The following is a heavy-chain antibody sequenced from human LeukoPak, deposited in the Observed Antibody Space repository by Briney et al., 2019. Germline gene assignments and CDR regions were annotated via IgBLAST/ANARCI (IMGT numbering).Heavy chain of an antibody. D-gene: IGHD3-22*01. CDR3: AREGILIYYYDSSGYYPGGVDP. V-gene: IGHV4-39*07. J-gene: IGHJ5*02. CDR1: GGSISSSSYY. CDR2: IYYSGST. Sequence: SETLSLTCTVSGGSISSSSYYWGWIRQPPGKGLEWIGSIYYSGSTYYNPSLKSRVTISVDTSKNQFSLKLSSVTAADTAVYYCAREGILIYYYDSSGYYPGGVDPWGQGTLVTVSP.